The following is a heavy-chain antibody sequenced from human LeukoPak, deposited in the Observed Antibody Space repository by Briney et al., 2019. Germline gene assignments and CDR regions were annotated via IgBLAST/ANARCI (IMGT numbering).Heavy chain of an antibody. CDR3: PRYDFWSGKPDY. CDR1: GFTFSSYA. D-gene: IGHD3-3*01. V-gene: IGHV3-23*01. Sequence: GGSLRLSCAASGFTFSSYAMSWVRQAPGKGLEWVSAISGSGGSTYYADSVKGRFTISRDNSKNTLYLQMNSLRAEDTAVYYCPRYDFWSGKPDYWGQGTLVTVSS. CDR2: ISGSGGST. J-gene: IGHJ4*02.